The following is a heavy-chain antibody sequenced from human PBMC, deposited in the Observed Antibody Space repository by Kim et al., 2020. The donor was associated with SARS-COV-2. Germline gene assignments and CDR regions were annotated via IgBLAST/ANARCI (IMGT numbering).Heavy chain of an antibody. D-gene: IGHD3-10*01. CDR1: GFTFSSYG. V-gene: IGHV3-33*01. J-gene: IGHJ6*02. CDR2: IWYDGSNK. CDR3: ARAMVREETAGMDV. Sequence: GGSLRLSCAASGFTFSSYGMHWGRQAPGKGLEWVPVIWYDGSNKYYADSVKVRFTISRDNSNNTLYLQMNSLRAENTSVYYCARAMVREETAGMDVWGQGTTVTVSS.